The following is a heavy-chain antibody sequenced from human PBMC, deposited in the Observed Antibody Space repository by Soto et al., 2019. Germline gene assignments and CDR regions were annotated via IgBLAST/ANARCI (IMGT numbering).Heavy chain of an antibody. CDR2: ISSDSKTI. D-gene: IGHD2-15*01. V-gene: IGHV3-48*01. J-gene: IGHJ4*02. Sequence: GGSLRLSCTASGFSFNTYSVNWVRQAPGKGLEWISYISSDSKTIDYSDSVKGRFTISRDNARNSLYLQMKSLRAEDTAVYYCARDRFGRFQRSGGACYDFWGQGTRVTVSS. CDR1: GFSFNTYS. CDR3: ARDRFGRFQRSGGACYDF.